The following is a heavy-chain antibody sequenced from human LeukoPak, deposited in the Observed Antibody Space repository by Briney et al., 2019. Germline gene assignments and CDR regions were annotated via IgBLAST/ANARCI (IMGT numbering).Heavy chain of an antibody. CDR1: RFTFSSDS. D-gene: IGHD6-13*01. Sequence: GGSLRLSCAASRFTFSSDSMNWVRQAPGKGLKWVSSISSSSSYIYYADSVKGRFTISRDNAKNSLYLQMNSLRAEDTAVYYCARRAAAGYFDYWGQGTLVTVSS. V-gene: IGHV3-21*01. CDR2: ISSSSSYI. J-gene: IGHJ4*02. CDR3: ARRAAAGYFDY.